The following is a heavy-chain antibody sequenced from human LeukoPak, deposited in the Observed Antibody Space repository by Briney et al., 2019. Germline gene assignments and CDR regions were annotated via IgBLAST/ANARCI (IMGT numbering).Heavy chain of an antibody. CDR2: IYSSGST. V-gene: IGHV4-4*07. D-gene: IGHD1-14*01. CDR1: GGSITSYY. J-gene: IGHJ5*02. CDR3: ARDKSTTWHNWFDP. Sequence: NPSETLSLTCTVSGGSITSYYWSCIRQPAGKGLEWIGRIYSSGSTNYNPSLKSRVTMSVDASKNQFSLKLNSVTAADTAVYYCARDKSTTWHNWFDPWGQGTLVIVSS.